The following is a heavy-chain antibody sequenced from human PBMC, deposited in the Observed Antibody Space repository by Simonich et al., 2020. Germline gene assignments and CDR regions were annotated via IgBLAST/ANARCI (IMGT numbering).Heavy chain of an antibody. D-gene: IGHD6-13*01. V-gene: IGHV3-23*01. Sequence: EVQLLESGGGLVQPGGSLRLSCAASGFTFSSYAMSWVRPAPGKGLEWVSAISGSGGSKYYADSGKGRFTISRDNSKNTLYLQMNSLRAEDTAVYYCAKVGDSSSWYFDYWGQGTLVTVSS. CDR2: ISGSGGSK. J-gene: IGHJ4*02. CDR3: AKVGDSSSWYFDY. CDR1: GFTFSSYA.